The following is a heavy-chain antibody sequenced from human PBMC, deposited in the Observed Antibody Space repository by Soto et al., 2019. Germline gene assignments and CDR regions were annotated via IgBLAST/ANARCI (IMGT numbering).Heavy chain of an antibody. J-gene: IGHJ6*02. CDR3: ARGSVASAAKPTGMDV. CDR1: GYTFTAYY. V-gene: IGHV1-2*02. Sequence: QVQLVQSGAEVKKSGASVKVSCKASGYTFTAYYMHWVRQAPGQEFEWMGWIRPNGGSTDFAREFQGRFTMTWDTSISTAYMELSSLRSDDTAVYYCARGSVASAAKPTGMDVWGQGTTVTVSS. D-gene: IGHD6-13*01. CDR2: IRPNGGST.